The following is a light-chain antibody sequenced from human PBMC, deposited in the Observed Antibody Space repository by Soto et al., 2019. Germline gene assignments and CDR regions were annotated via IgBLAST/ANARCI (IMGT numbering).Light chain of an antibody. J-gene: IGKJ2*03. CDR2: GAS. Sequence: EIVLTQSPGTLSLSPGERVTLSCRASQSVSSNYLAWYQQKPGQAPRLLIYGASSRATGIPDRFRGSGSGTDFTLTISRLEPEDFAVYYCQQYGNSPRYSFGQGTKLEIK. V-gene: IGKV3-20*01. CDR1: QSVSSNY. CDR3: QQYGNSPRYS.